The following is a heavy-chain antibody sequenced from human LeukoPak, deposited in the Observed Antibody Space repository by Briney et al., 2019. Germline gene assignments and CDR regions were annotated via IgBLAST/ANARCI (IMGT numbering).Heavy chain of an antibody. CDR3: ARDYIVVVPAATDHTIGH. V-gene: IGHV1-46*01. D-gene: IGHD2-2*01. CDR1: GYTFTSYA. J-gene: IGHJ4*02. CDR2: INPSGGST. Sequence: GASVKVSCTASGYTFTSYAMHWVRQAPGQGLEWMGIINPSGGSTSYAQKFQGRVTMTRDTSTSTVYMELSSLRSEDTAVYYCARDYIVVVPAATDHTIGHWGQGTLVTVSS.